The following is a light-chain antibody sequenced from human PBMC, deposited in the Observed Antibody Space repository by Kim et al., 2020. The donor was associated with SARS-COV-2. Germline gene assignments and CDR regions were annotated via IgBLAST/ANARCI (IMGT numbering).Light chain of an antibody. CDR3: QRRSNRYT. CDR1: QSVSSY. CDR2: DAS. J-gene: IGKJ2*01. V-gene: IGKV3-11*01. Sequence: EIVLTQSPATLSLSPGERATLSCRASQSVSSYLAWYQQKPGQAPRLLIYDASNRATGIPARFSGSGSGTDFTLTISSLEPEDFAVYYCQRRSNRYTFGQGTKLEI.